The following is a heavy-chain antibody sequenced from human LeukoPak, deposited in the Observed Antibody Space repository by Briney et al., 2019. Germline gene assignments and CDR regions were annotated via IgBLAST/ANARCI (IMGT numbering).Heavy chain of an antibody. Sequence: ASVQVSCHASGYTSPSYGISWVRPAPGQGLEWMGWISAYNGNTNYAQKIQGRVTMTTDTSTSTAYMELRSLRSGDTAVYYCARDRTTVTTSPSDFDIWGGGSMVTVSS. CDR1: GYTSPSYG. D-gene: IGHD1-1*01. J-gene: IGHJ3*02. CDR2: ISAYNGNT. CDR3: ARDRTTVTTSPSDFDI. V-gene: IGHV1-18*04.